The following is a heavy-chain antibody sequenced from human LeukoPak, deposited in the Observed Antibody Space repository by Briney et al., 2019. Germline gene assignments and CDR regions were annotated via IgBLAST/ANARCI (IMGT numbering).Heavy chain of an antibody. D-gene: IGHD6-19*01. CDR3: ARGHWQWLAVGPFDY. V-gene: IGHV4-34*01. CDR2: INHSGSA. J-gene: IGHJ4*02. CDR1: GGSFSGYY. Sequence: SETLSLTCAVYGGSFSGYYWSWIRQPPGKGLEWIGEINHSGSANYNPSLKSRVTISVDTSKNQFSLKLSPVTAADTAVYYCARGHWQWLAVGPFDYWGQGTLVTVSS.